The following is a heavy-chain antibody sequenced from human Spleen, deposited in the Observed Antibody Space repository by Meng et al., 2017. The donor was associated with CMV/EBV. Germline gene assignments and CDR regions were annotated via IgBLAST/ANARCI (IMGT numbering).Heavy chain of an antibody. CDR3: ARTSDSSPLIGAALDY. D-gene: IGHD6-13*01. Sequence: YSFTGYGVTWVGQAPGQGLDCMGWINGYNGTTDYEQKCKGRLTMTEDTTTGKAYMELRSLRSDDTAVYYSARTSDSSPLIGAALDYWGQGTLVTVSS. CDR2: INGYNGTT. J-gene: IGHJ4*02. V-gene: IGHV1-18*04. CDR1: YSFTGYG.